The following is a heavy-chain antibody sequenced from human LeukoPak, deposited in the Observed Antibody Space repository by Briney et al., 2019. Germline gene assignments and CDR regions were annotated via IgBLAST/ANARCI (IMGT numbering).Heavy chain of an antibody. J-gene: IGHJ6*02. Sequence: SETLSLTCAVYGGSFSGYYWSWIRQPPGKGLEWIGEINHSGSTNYNPSLKSRVTISVDTSKNQFSPKLSSVTAADTAVYYCARIRRYYYGSGSYSPPYGMDVWGQGTTVTVSS. V-gene: IGHV4-34*01. CDR2: INHSGST. D-gene: IGHD3-10*01. CDR3: ARIRRYYYGSGSYSPPYGMDV. CDR1: GGSFSGYY.